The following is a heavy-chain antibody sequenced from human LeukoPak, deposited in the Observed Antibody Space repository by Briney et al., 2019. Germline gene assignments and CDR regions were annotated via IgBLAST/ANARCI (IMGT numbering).Heavy chain of an antibody. CDR1: GYSISSIFY. CDR2: ISHSATT. D-gene: IGHD2-15*01. J-gene: IGHJ4*02. Sequence: SVTLSLTCNVSGYSISSIFYGAWIRQPPGKGLEWIATISHSATTYYTPYPKSRLTMSVDTSKNQFSLKLSSVTVADTAVYYCARVNTPVATFDYWGQGTLVTVSS. V-gene: IGHV4-38-2*02. CDR3: ARVNTPVATFDY.